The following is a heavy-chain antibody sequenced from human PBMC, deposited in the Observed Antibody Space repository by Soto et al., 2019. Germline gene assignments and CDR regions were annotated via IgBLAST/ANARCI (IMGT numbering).Heavy chain of an antibody. CDR2: IIPILGTT. CDR1: GGTFVSSA. D-gene: IGHD2-8*01. CDR3: AKKNPHGDSNKAWLDP. V-gene: IGHV1-69*01. J-gene: IGHJ5*02. Sequence: QVQLLQSRTELRQPGSSVTISCTPSGGTFVSSAFAWVRQAPGGRIEWMGGIIPILGTTKYAEKFLGRLTIRADDSSRTAFLELSSLTVDDTAVYFCAKKNPHGDSNKAWLDPWGQGTLVTVST.